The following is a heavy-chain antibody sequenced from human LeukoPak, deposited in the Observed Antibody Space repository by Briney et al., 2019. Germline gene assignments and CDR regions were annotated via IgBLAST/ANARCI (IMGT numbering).Heavy chain of an antibody. CDR1: GFTFSRYW. J-gene: IGHJ4*02. CDR2: INQDGSEK. Sequence: GWSLTLSCAASGFTFSRYWMTWVRQSPGKGLEWVANINQDGSEKYYEDSVTGRFTISRDNAENSLFLQMNSLRADDTGVYYCARAREAPANVFPDHWGQGVVVTVSS. V-gene: IGHV3-7*01. D-gene: IGHD2-15*01. CDR3: ARAREAPANVFPDH.